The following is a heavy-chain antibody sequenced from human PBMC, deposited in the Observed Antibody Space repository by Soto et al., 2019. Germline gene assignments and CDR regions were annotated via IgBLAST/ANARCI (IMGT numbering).Heavy chain of an antibody. D-gene: IGHD3-3*01. V-gene: IGHV5-51*01. CDR3: ARHPVLRFLEWLPSSKYYYYGMDV. J-gene: IGHJ6*02. CDR2: IYPGDSDT. CDR1: GYGFTSYW. Sequence: GESLKISCKGSGYGFTSYWIGWVRQMPGKGLEWMGIIYPGDSDTRYSPSFQGQVTISADKSISTAYLQWSSLKASDTAMYYCARHPVLRFLEWLPSSKYYYYGMDVWGQGTTVTVS.